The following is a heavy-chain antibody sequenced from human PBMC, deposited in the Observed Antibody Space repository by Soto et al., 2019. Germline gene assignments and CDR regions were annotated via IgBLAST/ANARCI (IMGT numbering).Heavy chain of an antibody. J-gene: IGHJ3*02. V-gene: IGHV3-11*01. CDR3: ARVKVPAAILDAFDI. Sequence: GGSLRLSCEASGFTFSDYYMSWIRQAPGKGLQWVSYISSSGSTIYYADSVKGRFAISRDNAKNSLYLQMNSLRAEDTAVYYCARVKVPAAILDAFDIWGQGTMVTVSS. D-gene: IGHD2-2*01. CDR2: ISSSGSTI. CDR1: GFTFSDYY.